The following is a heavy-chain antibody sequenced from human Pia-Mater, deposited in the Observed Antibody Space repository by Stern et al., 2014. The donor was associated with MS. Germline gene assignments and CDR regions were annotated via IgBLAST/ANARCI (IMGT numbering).Heavy chain of an antibody. D-gene: IGHD3-3*01. J-gene: IGHJ3*01. CDR1: GFIVSTNY. V-gene: IGHV3-53*01. Sequence: EVQLLESGGGLIQPGGSLRLSCAAPGFIVSTNYMSWVRQAPGKGLEWVSLIYTDGSTYYAGSVKGRFTISRDSSKNKLFLQMNSLRAEDTAMYYCARAIFGVNTAAMAPDAFDSWGQGTMVTVSS. CDR3: ARAIFGVNTAAMAPDAFDS. CDR2: IYTDGST.